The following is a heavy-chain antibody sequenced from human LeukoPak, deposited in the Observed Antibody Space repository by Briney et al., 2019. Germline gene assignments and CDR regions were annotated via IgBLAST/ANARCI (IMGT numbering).Heavy chain of an antibody. Sequence: SETLSLTCTVSGYSISSGYYWGWIRQPPGKGLEWIGSIYHSGSTYYNPSLKSRVTISVDTSKNQFSLKLSSVTAADTAVYYCARHCSGGSCYSRYAFDIWGQGTMVTVSS. CDR2: IYHSGST. J-gene: IGHJ3*02. CDR3: ARHCSGGSCYSRYAFDI. V-gene: IGHV4-38-2*02. CDR1: GYSISSGYY. D-gene: IGHD2-15*01.